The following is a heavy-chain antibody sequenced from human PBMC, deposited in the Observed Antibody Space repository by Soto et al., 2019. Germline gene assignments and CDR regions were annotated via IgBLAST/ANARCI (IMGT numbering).Heavy chain of an antibody. J-gene: IGHJ4*02. CDR1: GFTFSSYA. CDR3: AKDAAAGIAEDGH. D-gene: IGHD6-13*01. V-gene: IGHV3-23*01. Sequence: GGSLRLSCAASGFTFSSYAMSWVRQAPGKGLEWVSAFSCSVGSTYYADSVKGRFTISRDNSKNTLFLQMNSLRAEDTAVYYCAKDAAAGIAEDGHWGQGTLVTVSS. CDR2: FSCSVGST.